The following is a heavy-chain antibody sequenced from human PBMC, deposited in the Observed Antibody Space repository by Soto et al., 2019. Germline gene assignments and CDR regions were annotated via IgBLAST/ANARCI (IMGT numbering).Heavy chain of an antibody. CDR2: IIPIFGTA. J-gene: IGHJ4*02. Sequence: SVKVSCKASGGTFSSYAISWVRQAPGQGLEWMGGIIPIFGTANYAQKFQGRVTITADESTSTAYMELSSLRSEDTAVYYCARDPTSFGVVIRTFDYWGQGTLVTVSS. V-gene: IGHV1-69*13. CDR3: ARDPTSFGVVIRTFDY. D-gene: IGHD3-3*01. CDR1: GGTFSSYA.